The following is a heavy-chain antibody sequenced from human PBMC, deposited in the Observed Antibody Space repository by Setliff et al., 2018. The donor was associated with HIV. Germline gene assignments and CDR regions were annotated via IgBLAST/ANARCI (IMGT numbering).Heavy chain of an antibody. CDR2: IYYSGST. CDR1: GASIRSGGYY. CDR3: ASQPAYSTDWYPPGYFDF. J-gene: IGHJ4*02. V-gene: IGHV4-31*03. D-gene: IGHD6-19*01. Sequence: SETLSLTCTVSGASIRSGGYYWSWIRQHPGKGLEWIGYIYYSGSTSYNPSLKSRVTMSVDTSKNQYSLKLSSVTAADTAVYYCASQPAYSTDWYPPGYFDFWGQGTLVTVSS.